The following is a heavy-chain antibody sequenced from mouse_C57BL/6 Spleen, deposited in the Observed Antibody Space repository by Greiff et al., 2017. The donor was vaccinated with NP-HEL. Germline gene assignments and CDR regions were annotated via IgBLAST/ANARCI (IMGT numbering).Heavy chain of an antibody. CDR3: ASLITTVVGGFDV. J-gene: IGHJ1*03. V-gene: IGHV1-82*01. CDR2: ICPGDGDT. D-gene: IGHD1-1*01. Sequence: QVQLQQSVAELVRPGASVKLSCTASGFNIKNTYMHWVKQRPGKGLEWIGRICPGDGDTNYNGKFKGKATLTADKSSSTAYMQLSSLTSEDSAVYFCASLITTVVGGFDVWGTGTTVTVSS. CDR1: GFNIKNTY.